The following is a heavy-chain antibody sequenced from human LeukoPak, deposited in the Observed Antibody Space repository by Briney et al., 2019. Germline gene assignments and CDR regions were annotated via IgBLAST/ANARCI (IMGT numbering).Heavy chain of an antibody. D-gene: IGHD3-22*01. CDR3: ARAHGTHSSGYYDY. CDR2: IIPILGIA. Sequence: SVKVSCKASGDTFSSYTISWVRQAPGQGIEWMGRIIPILGIANYAQKFQGRVTITADKSTSTAYMELSSLRSEDTAVYYCARAHGTHSSGYYDYWGQGTLVTVSS. V-gene: IGHV1-69*02. CDR1: GDTFSSYT. J-gene: IGHJ4*02.